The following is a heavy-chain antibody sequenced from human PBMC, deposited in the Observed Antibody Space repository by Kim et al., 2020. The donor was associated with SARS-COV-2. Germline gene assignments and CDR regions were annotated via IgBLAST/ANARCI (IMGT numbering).Heavy chain of an antibody. V-gene: IGHV3-30*18. CDR1: GFTFSSYG. CDR2: ISFDGSNK. Sequence: GGSLRLSCAASGFTFSSYGMHWVRQAPGKGLEWVAVISFDGSNKYYADSVKGRFTISRDNSKSTLYLQMNSLRPEDTAVFYCAKDGSGYDFPYYGMDVWAKGPRSPSP. J-gene: IGHJ6*02. CDR3: AKDGSGYDFPYYGMDV. D-gene: IGHD5-12*01.